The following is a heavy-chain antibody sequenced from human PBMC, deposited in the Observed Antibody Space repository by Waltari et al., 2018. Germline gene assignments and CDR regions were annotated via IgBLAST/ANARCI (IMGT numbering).Heavy chain of an antibody. CDR1: GFTFSRYW. Sequence: EVQLVESGGGLVQPGGSMRLSCAASGFTFSRYWMPWVRQAPGKGLVLVSRINSDGSSTSYADSVKGRFTISRDNAKNTLYLQMNSLRAEDTAVYYCARATGGSYNYWGQGTLVTVSS. CDR2: INSDGSST. J-gene: IGHJ4*02. CDR3: ARATGGSYNY. D-gene: IGHD1-26*01. V-gene: IGHV3-74*01.